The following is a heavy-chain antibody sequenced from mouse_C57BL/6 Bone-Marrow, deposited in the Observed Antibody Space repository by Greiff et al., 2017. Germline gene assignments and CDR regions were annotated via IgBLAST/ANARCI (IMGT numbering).Heavy chain of an antibody. V-gene: IGHV5-4*01. D-gene: IGHD2-3*01. CDR2: ISDGGSYT. CDR1: GFTFSSYA. CDR3: ARERDGGDY. J-gene: IGHJ2*01. Sequence: EVKLVESGGGLVKPGGSLKLSCAASGFTFSSYAMSWVRQTPEKRLEWVATISDGGSYTYYPDNVKGRFTISRDNAKNNLYLQMSHLKSEDTAMYYCARERDGGDYWGQGTTLTVSS.